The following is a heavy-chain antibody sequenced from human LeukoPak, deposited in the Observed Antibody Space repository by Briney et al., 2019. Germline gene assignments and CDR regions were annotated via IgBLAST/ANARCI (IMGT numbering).Heavy chain of an antibody. V-gene: IGHV3-30*02. J-gene: IGHJ3*02. Sequence: GGSLRLSCAASGFTFSSYGMHWVRQAPGKGLEWVAFIRYDGSNKYYADSVKGRFTISRDNSKNTLYLQMNSLRAEDTAVYYCAKDHRLTIFGVVTYDAFDIWGQGTMVTVSS. D-gene: IGHD3-3*01. CDR3: AKDHRLTIFGVVTYDAFDI. CDR2: IRYDGSNK. CDR1: GFTFSSYG.